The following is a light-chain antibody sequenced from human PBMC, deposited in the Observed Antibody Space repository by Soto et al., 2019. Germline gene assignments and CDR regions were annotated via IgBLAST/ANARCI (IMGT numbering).Light chain of an antibody. CDR3: SSYTSSSNPVV. J-gene: IGLJ2*01. Sequence: QSALTQPASVSGSPGQSITISCTGTSSDVGGYNYVSWYQQHPGKDPKLMIYDVSNRPSGVSNRFSGSKSGNTASLTISGLQAEDEADYYCSSYTSSSNPVVFGGGTKLTVL. V-gene: IGLV2-14*01. CDR2: DVS. CDR1: SSDVGGYNY.